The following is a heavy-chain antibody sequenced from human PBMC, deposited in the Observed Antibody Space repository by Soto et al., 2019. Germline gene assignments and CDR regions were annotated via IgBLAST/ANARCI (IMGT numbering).Heavy chain of an antibody. D-gene: IGHD4-17*01. CDR2: ISAYNGNT. CDR3: ARDLLGVFKDYGDYLGDY. CDR1: GYTFTSYG. J-gene: IGHJ4*02. Sequence: ASVKVSCKASGYTFTSYGISWVRQAPGQGLEWMGWISAYNGNTNYAQKLQGRVTMTTDTSTSTAYMELRSLRSDDTAVYYCARDLLGVFKDYGDYLGDYWGQGTLVTVSS. V-gene: IGHV1-18*01.